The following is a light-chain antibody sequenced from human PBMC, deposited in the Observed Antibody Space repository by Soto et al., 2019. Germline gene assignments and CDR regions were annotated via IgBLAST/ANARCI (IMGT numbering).Light chain of an antibody. V-gene: IGKV3-15*01. CDR2: GAS. CDR3: QQTYTTPEIT. J-gene: IGKJ5*01. Sequence: EIVMTQSPATLSVSPGARATLSCRASQSVSSNLAWYQQKPGQAPRLLIYGASTRATGIPARFSGSSSGTDFTLTTSSLQPEDFATYYCQQTYTTPEITFGQGTRLEI. CDR1: QSVSSN.